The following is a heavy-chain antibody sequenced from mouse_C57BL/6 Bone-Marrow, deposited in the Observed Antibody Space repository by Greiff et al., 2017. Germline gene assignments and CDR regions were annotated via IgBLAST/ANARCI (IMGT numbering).Heavy chain of an antibody. CDR3: TRPYYYGSSLYAMDY. CDR1: GFTFSDAW. V-gene: IGHV6-6*01. CDR2: IRNKANNHAT. Sequence: EVMLVESGGGLVQPRGSMKLSCAASGFTFSDAWMDWVRQSPEKGLEWVAEIRNKANNHATYYAESVKGRFTISRDDSKSSVYLQMNSLRAEDTGIYYCTRPYYYGSSLYAMDYWGQGTSVTVSS. J-gene: IGHJ4*01. D-gene: IGHD1-1*01.